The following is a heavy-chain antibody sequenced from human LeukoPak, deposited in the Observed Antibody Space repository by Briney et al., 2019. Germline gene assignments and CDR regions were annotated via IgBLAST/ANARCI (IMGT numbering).Heavy chain of an antibody. CDR2: IGAAGGHI. V-gene: IGHV3-21*01. J-gene: IGHJ3*01. Sequence: PGGSLRLSCAASGFTFSAYSMNWVRQAPGEGLEWVSSIGAAGGHIYYTDSMKGRFTISRDNAKSSLFLQMNSLIAEDTGIYYCVRVGSGATRADTLDLWGQGTMVTVSS. D-gene: IGHD6-19*01. CDR3: VRVGSGATRADTLDL. CDR1: GFTFSAYS.